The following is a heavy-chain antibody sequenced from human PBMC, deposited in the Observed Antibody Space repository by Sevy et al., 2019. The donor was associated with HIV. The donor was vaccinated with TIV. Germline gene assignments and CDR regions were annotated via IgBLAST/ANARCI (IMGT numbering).Heavy chain of an antibody. J-gene: IGHJ6*02. CDR1: GFSFSYYG. D-gene: IGHD1-26*01. CDR2: ISHDGINE. CDR3: ANAYSGSYSHSYLYALDV. Sequence: GGSLRLSCIGSGFSFSYYGIHWVRQAPGKGLDRVALISHDGINEYYADSVKGRLTISRDNSKNTIYLEMNSLRNEDTAIYFCANAYSGSYSHSYLYALDVWGQGTTVTVSS. V-gene: IGHV3-30*18.